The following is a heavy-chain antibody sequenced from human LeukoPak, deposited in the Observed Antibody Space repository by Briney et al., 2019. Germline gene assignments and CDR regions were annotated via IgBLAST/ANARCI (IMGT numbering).Heavy chain of an antibody. D-gene: IGHD3-9*01. CDR1: GFTFSSYG. CDR2: IWYDGSNK. Sequence: GGSLRLSCAASGFTFSSYGMHWVRQAPGKGLEWVAVIWYDGSNKYYADSVKGRFTISRDNSKNTLYLQMNSPRAEDTAVYYCARAYYYDILTGYYKGGYFDYWGQGTLVTVSS. J-gene: IGHJ4*02. CDR3: ARAYYYDILTGYYKGGYFDY. V-gene: IGHV3-33*01.